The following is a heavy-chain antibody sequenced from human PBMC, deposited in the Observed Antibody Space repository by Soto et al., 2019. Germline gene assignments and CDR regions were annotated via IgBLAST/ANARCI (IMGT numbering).Heavy chain of an antibody. V-gene: IGHV3-7*01. CDR3: ATANRGFSPTY. CDR2: IAQDGSEE. J-gene: IGHJ4*02. CDR1: GFTFYSYW. Sequence: EVQLVESGGGVVQPGGSLRLSCAASGFTFYSYWMSWVRQAPGRGLESVANIAQDGSEEYYVDSVKGRFIISRDNVRNSLYLQMNSLRAEDTAMYFCATANRGFSPTYWGQGTLVTVSS. D-gene: IGHD2-8*01.